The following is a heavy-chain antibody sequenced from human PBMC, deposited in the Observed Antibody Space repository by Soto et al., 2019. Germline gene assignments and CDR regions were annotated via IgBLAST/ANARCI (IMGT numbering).Heavy chain of an antibody. CDR1: GGSISGYY. CDR2: IYYSGST. V-gene: IGHV4-59*01. CDR3: ARGDYYDSSGYLSYYYYYYGMDV. D-gene: IGHD3-22*01. J-gene: IGHJ6*02. Sequence: PSETLSLTCTVSGGSISGYYWSWIRQPPGKGLECIGYIYYSGSTNYNPSLKSRVTISVDTSKNQFSLKLSSVTAADTAVYYCARGDYYDSSGYLSYYYYYYGMDVWGQGTKVTVSS.